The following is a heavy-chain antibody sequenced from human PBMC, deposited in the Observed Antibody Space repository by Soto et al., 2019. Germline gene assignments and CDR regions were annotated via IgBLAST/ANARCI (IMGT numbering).Heavy chain of an antibody. Sequence: QVQLVQSGAEVKKPGASVKVSCKASGFTFTSYGFSWVRQAPGQGLEWMGWISAHNGNTKHAQTLQGRVTMTTDTSTSTAYMELRSLRSDDTAVYYCARDVSGGSWELNYWGQGTLVTVSS. CDR1: GFTFTSYG. D-gene: IGHD2-15*01. J-gene: IGHJ4*02. V-gene: IGHV1-18*01. CDR3: ARDVSGGSWELNY. CDR2: ISAHNGNT.